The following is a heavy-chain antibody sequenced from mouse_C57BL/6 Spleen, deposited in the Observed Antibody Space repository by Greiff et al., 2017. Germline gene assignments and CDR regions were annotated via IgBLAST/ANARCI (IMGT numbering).Heavy chain of an antibody. CDR3: ARGDGSSYFDY. J-gene: IGHJ2*01. V-gene: IGHV1-82*01. CDR1: GYAFRRSW. D-gene: IGHD1-1*01. Sequence: QFQLQQSGPELVKPGASVKISCKASGYAFRRSWLNWVKQRPGKGREWIGRIYPGDGDTNYNGKFKGKATLTADKSSSTAYMHLSSRTAEDAAVDFCARGDGSSYFDYGGQGTTLTVSS. CDR2: IYPGDGDT.